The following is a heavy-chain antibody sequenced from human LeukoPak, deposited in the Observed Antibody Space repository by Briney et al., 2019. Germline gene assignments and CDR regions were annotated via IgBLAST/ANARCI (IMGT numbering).Heavy chain of an antibody. CDR1: GFTFSSYG. J-gene: IGHJ6*03. CDR2: ISSSSSTI. CDR3: ARDYYDSSGYYYVEYYYYYMDV. Sequence: AGGSLRPSCAASGFTFSSYGMTWVRQAPGKGLEWVSYISSSSSTIYYADSVKGRFTISRDNAKNSLYLQLNSLRAEDTAVYYCARDYYDSSGYYYVEYYYYYMDVWGKGTTVTVSS. D-gene: IGHD3-22*01. V-gene: IGHV3-48*01.